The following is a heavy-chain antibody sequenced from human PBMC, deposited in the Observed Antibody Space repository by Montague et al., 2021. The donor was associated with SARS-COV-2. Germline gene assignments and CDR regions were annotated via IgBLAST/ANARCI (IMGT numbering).Heavy chain of an antibody. CDR1: GFSVSTSGVC. CDR2: IDWDDDT. CDR3: ARIPEYSSGGGPDWYFDL. V-gene: IGHV2-70*01. Sequence: PALVKPTQTLTLTCTFSGFSVSTSGVCVSWIRQPPGKALEWLALIDWDDDTYYSTSLKTRLAISKDTSKNQVVLTMTDMDPVDTGTYYCARIPEYSSGGGPDWYFDLWGCGTLVTGSS. J-gene: IGHJ2*01. D-gene: IGHD6-19*01.